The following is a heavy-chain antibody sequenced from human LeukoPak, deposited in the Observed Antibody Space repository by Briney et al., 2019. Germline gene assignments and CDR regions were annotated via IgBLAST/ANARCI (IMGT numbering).Heavy chain of an antibody. CDR2: IYHSGST. Sequence: SETLSLTCTVSGGSITSNNWWTWVRQPPEKGLEWIGEIYHSGSTNYNPSLKSRVTISVDKSSNQFSLKLNSVTAADTAVYYCARNAGNSDVDFWGQGTLVTVSS. CDR1: GGSITSNNW. D-gene: IGHD4-23*01. CDR3: ARNAGNSDVDF. V-gene: IGHV4-4*02. J-gene: IGHJ4*02.